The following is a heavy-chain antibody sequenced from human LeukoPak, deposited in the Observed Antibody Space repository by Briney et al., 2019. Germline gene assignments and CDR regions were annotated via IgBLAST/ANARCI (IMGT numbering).Heavy chain of an antibody. V-gene: IGHV3-66*01. CDR1: GFTFRSYG. CDR2: IYSGGST. CDR3: ARDLGAYYFDY. J-gene: IGHJ4*02. Sequence: GGSLRLSCAASGFTFRSYGMSWVRQAPGKGLEWVSVIYSGGSTYYADSVKGRFTISRDNSKNTLYLQMNSLRAEDTAVYYCARDLGAYYFDYWGQGTLVTVSS.